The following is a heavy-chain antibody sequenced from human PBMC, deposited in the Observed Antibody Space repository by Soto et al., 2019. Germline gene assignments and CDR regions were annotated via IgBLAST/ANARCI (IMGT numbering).Heavy chain of an antibody. CDR3: ARHHKDIVVVVAAPSAFDI. CDR1: GYTFTSYG. D-gene: IGHD2-15*01. CDR2: ISAYNGNT. V-gene: IGHV1-18*01. J-gene: IGHJ3*02. Sequence: QVQLVQSGAEVKKPGASVKVSCKASGYTFTSYGISWVRQAPGQGLEWMGWISAYNGNTNYAQKLQGRVTMTTDTSTSTAYMELRSLRSDDTAVYYCARHHKDIVVVVAAPSAFDIWGQGTMVTVSS.